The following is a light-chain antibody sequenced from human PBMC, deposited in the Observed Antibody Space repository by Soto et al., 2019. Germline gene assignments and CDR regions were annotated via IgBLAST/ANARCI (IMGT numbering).Light chain of an antibody. CDR1: QSVSSPS. Sequence: IVLTQSTGTLSLSPGERATLSCRASQSVSSPSLACYQQKPGQAPRLVIYRASSRATGIPDRFSGSGSGTDFTLTISRLEPGDFAVYYCQQYGTSPWTFGQGTKVDIK. V-gene: IGKV3-20*01. CDR3: QQYGTSPWT. CDR2: RAS. J-gene: IGKJ1*01.